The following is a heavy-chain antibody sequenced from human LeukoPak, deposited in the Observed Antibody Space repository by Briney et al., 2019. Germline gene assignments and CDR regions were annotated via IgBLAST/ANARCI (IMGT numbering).Heavy chain of an antibody. CDR2: LYHSGST. D-gene: IGHD2-2*01. V-gene: IGHV4-38-2*01. CDR1: GYSISSGYY. J-gene: IGHJ4*02. CDR3: ARTSLPAATFDY. Sequence: SETLSLTCAVSGYSISSGYYWGWIRQPPGKGLEWIGSLYHSGSTYYNPSLKSRVTISVDTSKNQFSLKLSSVTAADTAVYYCARTSLPAATFDYWGQGTLVTVSS.